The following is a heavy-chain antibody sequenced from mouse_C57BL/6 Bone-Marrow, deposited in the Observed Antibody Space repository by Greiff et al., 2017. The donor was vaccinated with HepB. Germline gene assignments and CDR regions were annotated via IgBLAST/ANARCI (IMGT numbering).Heavy chain of an antibody. V-gene: IGHV7-3*01. CDR1: GFTFTDYY. Sequence: EVKLMESGGGLVHPGGSLSLSCAASGFTFTDYYMSWVRQPPGKALEWLGFIRNKANGYTTEYSASVKGRFTISRDNSQSILYLQMNALRAEDSATDCCGSSDGNYGAMDYWGQGTSVTVSS. CDR2: IRNKANGYTT. D-gene: IGHD2-1*01. J-gene: IGHJ4*01. CDR3: GSSDGNYGAMDY.